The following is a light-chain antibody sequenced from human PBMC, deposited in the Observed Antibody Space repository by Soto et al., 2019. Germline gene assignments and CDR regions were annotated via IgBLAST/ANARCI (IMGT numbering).Light chain of an antibody. CDR1: QSISSSS. J-gene: IGKJ4*01. CDR3: QQYGSSSLT. Sequence: EVVLTQSPGTLSLSPGERATLSCRASQSISSSSLAWYQKKPGQAPRLLIYGASSCATGIPDKFSGGGSGTDFTLNISRLEPEDFAVYYCQQYGSSSLTFGGGTKV. V-gene: IGKV3-20*01. CDR2: GAS.